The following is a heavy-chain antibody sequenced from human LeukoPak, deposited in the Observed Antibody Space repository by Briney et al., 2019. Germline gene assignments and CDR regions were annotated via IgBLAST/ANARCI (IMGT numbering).Heavy chain of an antibody. CDR2: INHSGST. Sequence: SETLSLTCAVYGGSFSGYHWSWIRQPPGKGLEWIGEINHSGSTNYNPSLKSRVTISVDTSKNQFSLKLSSVTAADTAVYYCARVPYDFWSGYYTDGIDYWGQGTLVTVSS. CDR1: GGSFSGYH. J-gene: IGHJ4*02. CDR3: ARVPYDFWSGYYTDGIDY. D-gene: IGHD3-3*01. V-gene: IGHV4-34*01.